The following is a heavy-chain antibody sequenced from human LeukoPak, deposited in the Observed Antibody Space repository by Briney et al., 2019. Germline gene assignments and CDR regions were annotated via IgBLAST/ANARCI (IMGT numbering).Heavy chain of an antibody. CDR1: GGSISSGDYY. Sequence: SQTLSLTCTVSGGSISSGDYYWSWIRQPPGKGLEWIGYIYYSGSTYYNPSLKSRVTMSVDTSKNQFSLKLSSVTAADTAVYYCARDDDHGGKLDYWGQGTLVTVSS. J-gene: IGHJ4*02. CDR3: ARDDDHGGKLDY. V-gene: IGHV4-30-4*01. CDR2: IYYSGST. D-gene: IGHD4-23*01.